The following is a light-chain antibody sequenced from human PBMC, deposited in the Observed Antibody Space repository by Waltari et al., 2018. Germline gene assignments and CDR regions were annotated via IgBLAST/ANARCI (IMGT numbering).Light chain of an antibody. Sequence: QSALTQPASVSGSPGQSLTISCPGGSSDVGADNFVSCYQHPPGKAPKIMIYNVSKRPSGISNRFSGSKSGNTASLTISGLQVEDEADYYCSSKTTINTRVFGGGTHLTVL. CDR2: NVS. CDR3: SSKTTINTRV. V-gene: IGLV2-14*03. CDR1: SSDVGADNF. J-gene: IGLJ3*02.